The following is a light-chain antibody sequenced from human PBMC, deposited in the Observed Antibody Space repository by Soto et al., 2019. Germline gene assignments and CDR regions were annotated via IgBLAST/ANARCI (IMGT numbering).Light chain of an antibody. CDR2: DNN. CDR3: GTWDTSLSPVV. CDR1: SSNIGKNY. Sequence: QSVLTQPPSVSASPGQKVTISCSGSSSNIGKNYVSWYQRLPGTAPKHLIYDNNERSSGIPDRSSGSKSGTSATLGIAGLQTGDEADYYCGTWDTSLSPVVFGGGTKLTVL. V-gene: IGLV1-51*01. J-gene: IGLJ2*01.